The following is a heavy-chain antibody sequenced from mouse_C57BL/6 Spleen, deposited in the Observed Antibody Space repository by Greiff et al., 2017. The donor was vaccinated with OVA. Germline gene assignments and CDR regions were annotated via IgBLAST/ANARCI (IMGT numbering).Heavy chain of an antibody. CDR1: GYTFTSYG. J-gene: IGHJ4*01. V-gene: IGHV1-58*01. CDR3: ARGDYGSSDEYAMDY. Sequence: VQLQQSGAELVRPGSSVKMSCKTSGYTFTSYGINWVKQRPGQGLEWIGYIYIGNGYTEYNEKFKGKATLTSDTSSSPAYMPPSSLTSAASAISVCARGDYGSSDEYAMDYGGQGTAVSVCS. D-gene: IGHD1-1*01. CDR2: IYIGNGYT.